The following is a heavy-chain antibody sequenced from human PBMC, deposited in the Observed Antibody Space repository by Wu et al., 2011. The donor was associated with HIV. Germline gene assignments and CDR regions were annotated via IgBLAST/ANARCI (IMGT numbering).Heavy chain of an antibody. V-gene: IGHV1-2*02. Sequence: WVRQALDKDLSGWVGSTLTVVTQTMFRLSGQVTMTRDTSISTAYMELSRLRSDDTAVYYCARDRARSSGWYYFDYWGQGTLVTVSS. CDR2: STLTVVT. J-gene: IGHJ4*02. CDR3: ARDRARSSGWYYFDY. D-gene: IGHD6-19*01.